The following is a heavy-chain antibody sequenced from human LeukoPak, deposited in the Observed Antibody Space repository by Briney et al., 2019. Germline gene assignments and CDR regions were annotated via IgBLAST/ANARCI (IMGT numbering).Heavy chain of an antibody. CDR1: GFTFSSYS. CDR3: ARVGSWDTFDV. J-gene: IGHJ3*01. D-gene: IGHD3-10*01. V-gene: IGHV3-21*01. CDR2: ISSSSTYI. Sequence: GGSLRLSCTASGFTFSSYSMNWVRQAPGKGLEWVSSISSSSTYIYYADSVKGRFTISRDNAKNSLYLQMNSLRAEDTAVYHCARVGSWDTFDVWGQGTMVTVSS.